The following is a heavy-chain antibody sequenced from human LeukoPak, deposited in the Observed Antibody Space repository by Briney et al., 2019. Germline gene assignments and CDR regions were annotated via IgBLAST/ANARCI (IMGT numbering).Heavy chain of an antibody. J-gene: IGHJ4*02. CDR3: ARHVHRQQYIDY. CDR1: GGSISNSSYY. Sequence: SETLSLTCTVSGGSISNSSYYWGWIRQPPGKGLEWIGSIYYSGSTYYNPSLRSRVTISVDTSKNQFSLKLSSVTAADTAVYYCARHVHRQQYIDYWGQGTLVTASS. V-gene: IGHV4-39*01. D-gene: IGHD6-13*01. CDR2: IYYSGST.